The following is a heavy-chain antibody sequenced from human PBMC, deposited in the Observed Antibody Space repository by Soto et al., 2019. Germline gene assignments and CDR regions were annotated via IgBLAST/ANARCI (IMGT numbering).Heavy chain of an antibody. D-gene: IGHD2-2*01. J-gene: IGHJ4*02. V-gene: IGHV3-21*01. CDR1: GCYFNNYG. CDR3: AREDSIIIPAVSDF. Sequence: GGSLRLSCTVSGCYFNNYGINWVRQPPGKGLEWVSSVSKSDYTYYSDSVKGRFTISRDNAKNSVSLQMNSLRAEDTAVYYCAREDSIIIPAVSDFWGQGTLVTVSS. CDR2: VSKSDYT.